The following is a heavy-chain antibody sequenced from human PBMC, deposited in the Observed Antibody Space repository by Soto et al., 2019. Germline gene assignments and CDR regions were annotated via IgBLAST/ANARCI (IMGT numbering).Heavy chain of an antibody. Sequence: PSQTLCLTCAVYGGSFSSYYWSWIRQPPGKGLEWIGEIKHSGITNYNPSLKRRDTISVDTSKKQFSLKLSSVTAADTAVYYCASEGAYDMLSGFGYWGQGTLVTVCS. V-gene: IGHV4-34*01. CDR3: ASEGAYDMLSGFGY. D-gene: IGHD3-9*01. CDR1: GGSFSSYY. CDR2: IKHSGIT. J-gene: IGHJ4*02.